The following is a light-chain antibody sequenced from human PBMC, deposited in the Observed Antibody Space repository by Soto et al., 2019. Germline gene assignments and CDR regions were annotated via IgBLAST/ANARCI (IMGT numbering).Light chain of an antibody. CDR1: QSVSSN. Sequence: EIVMTQSPATLSVSPWERATLSCRASQSVSSNLAWYQQKPGQAPRLLIYGASTRAAGIPARFSGSGSGTDFTLTINKLEPGDSAVYYCQQYGHSPLTFGGGTKVDNK. CDR2: GAS. J-gene: IGKJ4*01. V-gene: IGKV3-15*01. CDR3: QQYGHSPLT.